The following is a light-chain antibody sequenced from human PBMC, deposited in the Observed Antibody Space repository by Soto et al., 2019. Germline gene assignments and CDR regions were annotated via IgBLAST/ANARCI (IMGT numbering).Light chain of an antibody. CDR2: RAS. Sequence: DIQMTQSPSTLSASVGDRVTITCRASQSISSSLAWYQQKPGKAPKLLIYRASTLESGVPSRFSGSGSGTDFTLTISSLQPDDFATYFCQQYNSYWTFGQGTKVDIK. CDR1: QSISSS. CDR3: QQYNSYWT. J-gene: IGKJ1*01. V-gene: IGKV1-5*03.